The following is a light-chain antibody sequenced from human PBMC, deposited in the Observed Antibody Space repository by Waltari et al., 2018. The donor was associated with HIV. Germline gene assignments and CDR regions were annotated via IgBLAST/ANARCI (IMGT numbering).Light chain of an antibody. J-gene: IGLJ1*01. V-gene: IGLV2-14*01. Sequence: QSALTQPASVSGSPGQSITISCTGSSSDIGRYNYVSWYQHHPGKSPKLLIYEVTNRPSGISHRFSASRSSNYMASLTISDLQPDDEADYYCSSYTISNTIFVFGSGTKVTVL. CDR3: SSYTISNTIFV. CDR1: SSDIGRYNY. CDR2: EVT.